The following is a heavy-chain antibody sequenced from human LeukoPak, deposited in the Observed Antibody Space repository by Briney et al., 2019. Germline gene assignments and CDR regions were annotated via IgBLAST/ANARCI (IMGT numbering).Heavy chain of an antibody. D-gene: IGHD3-10*01. J-gene: IGHJ4*02. Sequence: GGPLRLSCAAPGFTFSSHTMLGVRQAPGKGLEWVAVIWFDGSKSYYADSVKRRFTISRDNSKNTLYLQMDSLRAEDTAIYYCAIDLRGSFSFDYWGQGSLVTVSS. CDR3: AIDLRGSFSFDY. V-gene: IGHV3-30*04. CDR1: GFTFSSHT. CDR2: IWFDGSKS.